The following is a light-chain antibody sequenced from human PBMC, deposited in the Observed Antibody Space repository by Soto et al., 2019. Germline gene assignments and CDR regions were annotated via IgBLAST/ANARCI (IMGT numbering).Light chain of an antibody. J-gene: IGLJ1*01. CDR3: CSFAGGYTYV. V-gene: IGLV1-51*01. CDR1: SSNIGGNS. Sequence: QSVMTQPPSVSAAPGQKVTISCSGSSSNIGGNSVSWYQQLPGTAPKLLIYDDNKRPSGVPDRFSGSKSGNTASLTISGLQAEDEADFYCCSFAGGYTYVFGPGTKLTVL. CDR2: DDN.